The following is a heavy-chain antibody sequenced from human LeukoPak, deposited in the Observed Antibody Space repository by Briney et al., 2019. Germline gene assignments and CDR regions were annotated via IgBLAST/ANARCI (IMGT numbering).Heavy chain of an antibody. CDR3: ARVVSWVRGVISELDY. D-gene: IGHD3-10*01. Sequence: GESLKISCKGSGYSFTSYWIGWVRQMPGKGLEWMGIIYPGDSDTRYSPSFQGQVTISADKSISTAYLQWSSLKASDTAMYYCARVVSWVRGVISELDYWGQGTLVTVSS. CDR2: IYPGDSDT. V-gene: IGHV5-51*01. J-gene: IGHJ4*02. CDR1: GYSFTSYW.